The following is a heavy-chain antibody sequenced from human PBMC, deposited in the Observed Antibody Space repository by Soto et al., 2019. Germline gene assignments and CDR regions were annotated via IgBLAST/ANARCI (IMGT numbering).Heavy chain of an antibody. Sequence: PSETLSLTCTVSGSSISSGGYYWSWIRQHPGKGLEWIGYIYYSGSTYYNPSLKSRVTISVDTSKNQFSLKLSSVTAADTAVYYCARDGLYCSGGSCYSKRENWFDPWGQGTLVTVSS. V-gene: IGHV4-31*03. D-gene: IGHD2-15*01. J-gene: IGHJ5*02. CDR3: ARDGLYCSGGSCYSKRENWFDP. CDR1: GSSISSGGYY. CDR2: IYYSGST.